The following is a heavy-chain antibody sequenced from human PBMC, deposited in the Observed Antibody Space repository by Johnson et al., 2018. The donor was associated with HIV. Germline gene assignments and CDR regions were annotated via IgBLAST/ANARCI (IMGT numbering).Heavy chain of an antibody. CDR2: IRFDGSDK. V-gene: IGHV3-30*04. CDR3: ARPYSSAWYGAFDI. Sequence: QVQLVESGGGVVQPGRSLRLSCAASGFTFSSYAMHWVRQAPGKGLEWVAFIRFDGSDKYYADSVQGRFTVSRDNSNNRLYLQMNSLRAEDTAVYYCARPYSSAWYGAFDIWGQGTMVTVSS. J-gene: IGHJ3*02. D-gene: IGHD6-19*01. CDR1: GFTFSSYA.